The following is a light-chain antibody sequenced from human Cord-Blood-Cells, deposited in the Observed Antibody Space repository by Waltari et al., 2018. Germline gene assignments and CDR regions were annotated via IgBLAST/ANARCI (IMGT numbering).Light chain of an antibody. CDR1: QSISSW. V-gene: IGKV1-5*01. J-gene: IGKJ4*01. Sequence: DIQMTPSPSTLSASVGDSVTITCRASQSISSWLAWYQQKPGKAPKLRIYDASSLESGVPSRFSGSGCGTEFTLTVSSLQPDDFATYYCQQYNSYTLTFGGGTKVDIK. CDR3: QQYNSYTLT. CDR2: DAS.